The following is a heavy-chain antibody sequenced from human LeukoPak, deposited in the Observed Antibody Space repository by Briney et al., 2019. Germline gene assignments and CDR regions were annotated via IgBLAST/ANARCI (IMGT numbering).Heavy chain of an antibody. CDR1: GGSFSGYY. CDR2: ISHSGST. J-gene: IGHJ6*02. D-gene: IGHD3-10*01. CDR3: ARGPLLLWFGGAYGMDV. Sequence: SETLSLTCAVYGGSFSGYYWSWIRQPPGKGLEWIEEISHSGSTNYNPSLKSRVTISVDTSKNQFSLKLSSVTAADTAVYYCARGPLLLWFGGAYGMDVWGQGTTVTVSS. V-gene: IGHV4-34*01.